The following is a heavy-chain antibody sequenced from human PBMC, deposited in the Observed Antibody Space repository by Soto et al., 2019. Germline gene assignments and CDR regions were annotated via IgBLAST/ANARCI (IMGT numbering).Heavy chain of an antibody. CDR2: IYHSGST. Sequence: PSETLSLTCTVSGGSISSYYWSWIRQPPGKGLEWIGYIYHSGSTNYNPSLKSRVTISVDTSKNQFSLKLSSVTAADTAVYYCARSRVEMAAIVAFDYWDRGTLVTVSS. D-gene: IGHD6-19*01. J-gene: IGHJ4*02. CDR1: GGSISSYY. V-gene: IGHV4-59*01. CDR3: ARSRVEMAAIVAFDY.